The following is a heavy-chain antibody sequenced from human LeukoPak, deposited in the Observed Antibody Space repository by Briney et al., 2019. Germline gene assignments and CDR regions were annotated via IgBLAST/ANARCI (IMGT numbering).Heavy chain of an antibody. D-gene: IGHD2-15*01. J-gene: IGHJ6*02. CDR2: IIPIFGTT. V-gene: IGHV1-69*01. CDR3: ALALPDNYYYYGMDV. Sequence: PVKVSFKASGGTFSSYAISWVRQAPGQGLEWMGGIIPIFGTTNYAQKFQGRVTITADESTSTAYMDLSSLRSEDTAVYYCALALPDNYYYYGMDVWGQGTTVTVSS. CDR1: GGTFSSYA.